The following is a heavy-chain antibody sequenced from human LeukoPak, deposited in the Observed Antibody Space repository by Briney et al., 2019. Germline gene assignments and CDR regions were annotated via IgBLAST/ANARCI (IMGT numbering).Heavy chain of an antibody. Sequence: SETLSLTCIVSGGSGSSYHWSWVRQPPGEGLEWIAYVHNSGRTNYNPSLKSRVTISVDTSKHQFSLKMSSVTAADTAVYYCARLRYYDSLFDYWGQGTLVTVSS. CDR3: ARLRYYDSLFDY. CDR2: VHNSGRT. D-gene: IGHD3-22*01. CDR1: GGSGSSYH. J-gene: IGHJ4*02. V-gene: IGHV4-4*08.